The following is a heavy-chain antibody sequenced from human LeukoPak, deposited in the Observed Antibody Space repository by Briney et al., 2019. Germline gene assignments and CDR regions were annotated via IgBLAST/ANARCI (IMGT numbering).Heavy chain of an antibody. CDR1: GYSISSGYY. V-gene: IGHV4-38-2*02. Sequence: SETPSLTCTVSGYSISSGYYWGWIRQPPGKGLEWIGSIYHSGSTYYNPSLKSRVTISVDTSKNQFSLKLSSVTAADTAVYYCARDGGYSGYGFVYDYWGQGTLVTVSS. CDR3: ARDGGYSGYGFVYDY. CDR2: IYHSGST. J-gene: IGHJ4*02. D-gene: IGHD5-12*01.